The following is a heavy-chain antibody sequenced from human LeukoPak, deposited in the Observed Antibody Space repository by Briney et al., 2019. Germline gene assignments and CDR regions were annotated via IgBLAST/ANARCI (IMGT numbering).Heavy chain of an antibody. J-gene: IGHJ3*02. D-gene: IGHD3-22*01. V-gene: IGHV3-21*04. CDR3: ARVPSYYYDSSGYYGPYDAFDI. Sequence: PGGSLRLSCAASGFTFSSYSMNWVRQAPGKGLEWVSSISSSSSYIYYADSVKGRFTISRDNAKNSLYLQMNSLRAEDTALYYCARVPSYYYDSSGYYGPYDAFDIWGQGTMVTVSS. CDR1: GFTFSSYS. CDR2: ISSSSSYI.